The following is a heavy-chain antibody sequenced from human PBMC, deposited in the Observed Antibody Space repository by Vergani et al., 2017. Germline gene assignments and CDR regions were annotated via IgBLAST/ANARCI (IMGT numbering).Heavy chain of an antibody. J-gene: IGHJ3*02. CDR2: IIPIFGTA. CDR1: GGTFSSYA. CDR3: ARDSSQYYYDPSKAFDI. D-gene: IGHD3-22*01. Sequence: QVQLVQSGAEVKKPGSSVKVSCKASGGTFSSYAISWVRQAPGQGLEWMGGIIPIFGTANYAQKFKGRVTITADESTSTAYMELSSLRSEDTAVYYCARDSSQYYYDPSKAFDIWGQGTMVTVSS. V-gene: IGHV1-69*12.